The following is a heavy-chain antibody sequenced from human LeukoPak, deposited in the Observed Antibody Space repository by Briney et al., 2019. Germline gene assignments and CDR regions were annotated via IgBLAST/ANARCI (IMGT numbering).Heavy chain of an antibody. CDR2: INPSGGST. D-gene: IGHD3-16*02. CDR3: ARKQLGDLSGLYYYGLDV. J-gene: IGHJ6*02. Sequence: ASVTVSCNASGSAFTNYYIHWVRHAPGQGLEWMGIINPSGGSTSYAQKFQGRVTMTRDTSTSTVYMELSSLRSEDTAVFYCARKQLGDLSGLYYYGLDVWGQGTTVTVSS. V-gene: IGHV1-46*01. CDR1: GSAFTNYY.